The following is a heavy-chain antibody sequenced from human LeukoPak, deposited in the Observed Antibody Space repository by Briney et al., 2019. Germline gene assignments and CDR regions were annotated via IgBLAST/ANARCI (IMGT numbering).Heavy chain of an antibody. J-gene: IGHJ3*02. CDR1: GYTFTGYY. CDR3: ARAYSSSWYDAFDI. D-gene: IGHD6-13*01. Sequence: ASVKVSCKASGYTFTGYYMHWVRQAPGQGLEWMGWFNPNSGGTNYTQKFQGRVTMTRDTSISTAYMELSRLRSDDTAVYYCARAYSSSWYDAFDIWGQGTMVTVSS. V-gene: IGHV1-2*02. CDR2: FNPNSGGT.